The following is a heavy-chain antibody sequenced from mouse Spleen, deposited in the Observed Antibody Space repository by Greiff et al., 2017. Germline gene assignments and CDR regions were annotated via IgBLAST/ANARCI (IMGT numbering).Heavy chain of an antibody. Sequence: DVQLQESGPELVKPGASVKISCKASGYSFTGYFMNWVMQSHGKSLEWIGRINPYNGDTFYNQKFKGKATLTVDKSSSTAHMELRSLASEDSAVYYCARWEVRRSYAMDYWGQGTSVTVSS. J-gene: IGHJ4*01. CDR1: GYSFTGYF. CDR2: INPYNGDT. V-gene: IGHV1-20*02. D-gene: IGHD2-14*01. CDR3: ARWEVRRSYAMDY.